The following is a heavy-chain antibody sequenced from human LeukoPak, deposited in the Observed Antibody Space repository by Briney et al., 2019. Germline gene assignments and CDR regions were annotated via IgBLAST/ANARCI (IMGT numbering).Heavy chain of an antibody. V-gene: IGHV5-51*01. CDR2: IYPGDSDT. Sequence: GESLNISCKGSGYSFTSYWIGWVRQMPGKGLEWMGIIYPGDSDTRYSPSFQGQVTISADKSISTAYLQWSSLKASDTAMYYCARRGYYDSSGYYFFDYWGQGTLVTVSS. D-gene: IGHD3-22*01. J-gene: IGHJ4*02. CDR1: GYSFTSYW. CDR3: ARRGYYDSSGYYFFDY.